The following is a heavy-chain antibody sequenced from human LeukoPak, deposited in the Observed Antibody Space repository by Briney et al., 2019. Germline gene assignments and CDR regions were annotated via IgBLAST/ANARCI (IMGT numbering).Heavy chain of an antibody. V-gene: IGHV3-20*04. Sequence: GGSLRLSCAASGFTFDDYGMSWVRQAPGKGLEWVSGINWNGGSTGYADSVKGRFTISRDNAKNSLYLQMNSLRAEDTALYYCARVRSRTIDDAFDIWGQGTMVTVSP. CDR3: ARVRSRTIDDAFDI. D-gene: IGHD1-14*01. CDR1: GFTFDDYG. CDR2: INWNGGST. J-gene: IGHJ3*02.